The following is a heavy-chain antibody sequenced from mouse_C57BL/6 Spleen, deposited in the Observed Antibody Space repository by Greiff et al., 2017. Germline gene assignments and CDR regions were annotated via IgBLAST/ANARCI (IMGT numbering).Heavy chain of an antibody. Sequence: VQLQQSGAELAKPGASVKLSCKASGYTFTSYWMHWVKQRPGQGLEWIGYINPSSGYTKYNQKFKDKATLTAYKSSSTAYMQLSSLTYEDSAVYYCASQSQLGAWFAYWGQGTLVTVSA. V-gene: IGHV1-7*01. CDR1: GYTFTSYW. CDR2: INPSSGYT. CDR3: ASQSQLGAWFAY. D-gene: IGHD4-1*02. J-gene: IGHJ3*01.